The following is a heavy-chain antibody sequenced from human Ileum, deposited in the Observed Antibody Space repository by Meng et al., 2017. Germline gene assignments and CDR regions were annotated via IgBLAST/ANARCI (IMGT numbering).Heavy chain of an antibody. V-gene: IGHV3-23*01. CDR2: ISGSGINT. Sequence: GESLKISCAASGFTFANYPMIWVRQAPGEGLEWVSAISGSGINTYYADSVKGRFTVSRDNSKNTLYLQMNSLGAEDTAVYYCARNVGASTGYDYWGQGIPVTVSS. CDR3: ARNVGASTGYDY. CDR1: GFTFANYP. D-gene: IGHD1-26*01. J-gene: IGHJ4*02.